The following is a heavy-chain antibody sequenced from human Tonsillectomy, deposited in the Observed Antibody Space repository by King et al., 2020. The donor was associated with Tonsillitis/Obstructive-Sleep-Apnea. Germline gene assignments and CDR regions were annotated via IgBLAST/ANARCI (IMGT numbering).Heavy chain of an antibody. CDR3: ARHGIIGTKTLDS. V-gene: IGHV4-39*01. J-gene: IGHJ4*02. CDR2: MYYSGIT. Sequence: QLQESGPGLVKPSETLSLTCTVSGGSINNNNHYWGWIRQPPGKGLEWIGSMYYSGITYYNPSLKSRVTISVDTSNNQFSLKLISMTAADTAVYYCARHGIIGTKTLDSWGQGTLVTVSS. D-gene: IGHD1-20*01. CDR1: GGSINNNNHY.